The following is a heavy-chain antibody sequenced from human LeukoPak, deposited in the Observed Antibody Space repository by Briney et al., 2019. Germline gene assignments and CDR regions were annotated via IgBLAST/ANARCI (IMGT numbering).Heavy chain of an antibody. V-gene: IGHV4-59*12. CDR1: GGSISSYY. CDR2: IYHSGST. J-gene: IGHJ4*02. Sequence: PSETLSLTCTVSGGSISSYYWSWIRQPPGKGLEWIGSIYHSGSTYYNPSLKSRVTISVDTSKNQSSLKLSSVTAADTAVYYCAREVYRDSSGYYYGDYFDYWGQGTLVTVSS. CDR3: AREVYRDSSGYYYGDYFDY. D-gene: IGHD3-22*01.